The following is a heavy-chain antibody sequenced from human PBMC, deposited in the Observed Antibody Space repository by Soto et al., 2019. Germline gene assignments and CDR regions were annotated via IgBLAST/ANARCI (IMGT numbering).Heavy chain of an antibody. CDR1: GFSFSTFG. J-gene: IGHJ4*02. V-gene: IGHV3-30*03. Sequence: QVHLVESGGGVVQPGGSLIRSCAASGFSFSTFGMLWVRQAPGEGLEWSALISHEGSDQDYADSVKGRVSISRDNSKNTLTLQMHSQRAEDTAVYFCAIDSGRYGYYDGRGKFATHFFDSWGQGTVVAVSS. D-gene: IGHD3-16*01. CDR3: AIDSGRYGYYDGRGKFATHFFDS. CDR2: ISHEGSDQ.